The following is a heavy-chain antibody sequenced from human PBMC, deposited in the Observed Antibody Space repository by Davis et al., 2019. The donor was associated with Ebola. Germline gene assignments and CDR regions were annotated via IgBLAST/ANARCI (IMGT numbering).Heavy chain of an antibody. CDR1: GFTFSSYS. J-gene: IGHJ5*02. V-gene: IGHV3-48*04. CDR2: ISSSSSTI. Sequence: GGSLRLSCAASGFTFSSYSMNWVRQAPGKGLEWVSYISSSSSTIYYADSVKGRFTISRDNAKNSLYLQMNSLRAEDTAVYYCARDPVMITFGGVIVIPGWFDPWGQGTLVTVSS. D-gene: IGHD3-16*02. CDR3: ARDPVMITFGGVIVIPGWFDP.